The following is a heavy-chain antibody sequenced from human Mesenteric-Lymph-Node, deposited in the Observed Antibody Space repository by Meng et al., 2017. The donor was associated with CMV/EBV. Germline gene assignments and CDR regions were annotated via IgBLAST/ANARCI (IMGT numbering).Heavy chain of an antibody. CDR2: IYLTGNT. CDR1: GFTFSSYS. V-gene: IGHV4-38-2*01. Sequence: GSLRLSCAASGFTFSSYSMNWVRQPPGKGLEWIGSIYLTGNTHYNPSLTSRVTISVDTSKNRFSLKLSSVTAADTAVYYCAREITHCSGGSCYYFDFWGQGTLVTVSS. J-gene: IGHJ4*02. D-gene: IGHD2-15*01. CDR3: AREITHCSGGSCYYFDF.